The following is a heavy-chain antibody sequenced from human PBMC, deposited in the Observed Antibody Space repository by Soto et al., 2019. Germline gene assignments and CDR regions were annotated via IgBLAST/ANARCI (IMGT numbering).Heavy chain of an antibody. V-gene: IGHV3-23*01. D-gene: IGHD5-18*01. CDR3: AVGTAMVRNYYYYGMDV. CDR1: GFTFSSYA. J-gene: IGHJ6*02. CDR2: ISGSGGST. Sequence: GGSLRLSCAASGFTFSSYAMSWVRQAPGKGLEWVSAISGSGGSTYYADSVKGRFTISRDNSKNTLYLQMNSLRAEDTAVYYCAVGTAMVRNYYYYGMDVWGQGTTVTVSS.